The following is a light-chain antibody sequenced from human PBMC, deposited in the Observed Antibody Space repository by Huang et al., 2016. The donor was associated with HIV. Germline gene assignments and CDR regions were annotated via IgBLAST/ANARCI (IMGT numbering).Light chain of an antibody. CDR2: LGA. J-gene: IGKJ1*01. CDR1: QSLLQSNGYMY. CDR3: MQALQTPCT. V-gene: IGKV2-28*01. Sequence: DIVMTQSPLSLSVTPGEPASISCRSSQSLLQSNGYMYLVWYVQKPGQSPQLLIYLGASRASGVPHRFSGSASGTDFSCGISRVEAEDVGVYFCMQALQTPCTFGQGTKVEIK.